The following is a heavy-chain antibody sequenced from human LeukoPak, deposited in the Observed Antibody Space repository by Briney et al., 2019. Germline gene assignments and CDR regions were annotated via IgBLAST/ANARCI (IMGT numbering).Heavy chain of an antibody. CDR2: IYYSGST. CDR1: GGSISSYY. CDR3: ARVRGYSYGQGGYFDY. Sequence: PSETLSLTCTVSGGSISSYYWSWIRQPPGKGLEWIGYIYYSGSTNYNPSLKSRVTISVDTSKNQFSLKLSSVTAADTAVYYCARVRGYSYGQGGYFDYWGQGTLVTVSS. V-gene: IGHV4-59*01. D-gene: IGHD5-18*01. J-gene: IGHJ4*02.